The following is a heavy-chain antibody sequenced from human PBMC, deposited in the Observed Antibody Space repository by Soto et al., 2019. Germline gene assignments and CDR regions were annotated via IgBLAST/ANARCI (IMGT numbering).Heavy chain of an antibody. J-gene: IGHJ4*02. CDR2: TYYRSKWYN. Sequence: PSQTLSLTCAISGDSVSSNSAAWNWIRQSPSRGLEWLGRTYYRSKWYNDYAVSVKSRITINPDTSKNQFSLQLNSVTPEDTAVYYCARDRSSSSLTPPYFDYWGQGTLVTVPQ. D-gene: IGHD6-6*01. CDR1: GDSVSSNSAA. V-gene: IGHV6-1*01. CDR3: ARDRSSSSLTPPYFDY.